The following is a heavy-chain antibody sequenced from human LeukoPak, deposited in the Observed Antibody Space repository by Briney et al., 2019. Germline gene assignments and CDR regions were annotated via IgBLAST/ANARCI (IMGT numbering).Heavy chain of an antibody. V-gene: IGHV3-30*18. CDR2: ISYDGSNK. Sequence: GGSLRLSCAASGFTFSSYGMHWVRQAPGKGLEWVAVISYDGSNKYYADSVKGRFTIPRDNSKNTLYLQMNSLRAEDTAVYYCAKDREDYYYDSSGYYPGDYWGQGTLVTVSS. CDR1: GFTFSSYG. CDR3: AKDREDYYYDSSGYYPGDY. J-gene: IGHJ4*02. D-gene: IGHD3-22*01.